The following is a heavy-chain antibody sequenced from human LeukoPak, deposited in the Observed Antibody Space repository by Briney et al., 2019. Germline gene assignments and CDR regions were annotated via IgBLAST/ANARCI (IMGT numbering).Heavy chain of an antibody. CDR1: GFTLDDYA. CDR3: AKAMIVVITDDAFDI. Sequence: QPGGSLRLSCAASGFTLDDYAMHWVRQAPGKGLEWVSGISWNSDTRTYADSVKGRFTISRDNAKNSLYLQMNSLRAEDTALYYCAKAMIVVITDDAFDIWGQGTMVTVSS. J-gene: IGHJ3*02. V-gene: IGHV3-9*01. D-gene: IGHD3-22*01. CDR2: ISWNSDTR.